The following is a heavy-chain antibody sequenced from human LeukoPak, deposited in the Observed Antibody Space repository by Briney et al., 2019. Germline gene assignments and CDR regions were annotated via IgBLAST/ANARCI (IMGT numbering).Heavy chain of an antibody. CDR3: AREFRANYYDSSGYFDY. CDR2: IYYSGST. CDR1: GGSISSYY. D-gene: IGHD3-22*01. V-gene: IGHV4-59*01. Sequence: PSETLSLTCTVSGGSISSYYWSWIRQPPGKGLERIGYIYYSGSTNYNPSLKSRVTISVDTSKNQFSLKLSSVTAADTAVYYCAREFRANYYDSSGYFDYWGQGTLVTVSS. J-gene: IGHJ4*02.